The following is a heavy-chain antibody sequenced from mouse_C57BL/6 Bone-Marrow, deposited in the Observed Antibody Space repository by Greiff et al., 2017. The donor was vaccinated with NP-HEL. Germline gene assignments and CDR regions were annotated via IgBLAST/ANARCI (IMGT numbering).Heavy chain of an antibody. CDR2: ISNLAYSI. J-gene: IGHJ4*01. CDR1: GFTFSDYG. D-gene: IGHD2-4*01. Sequence: EVKLMESGGGLVQPGGSLKLSCAASGFTFSDYGMAWVRQAPRKGPEWVAFISNLAYSIYSADTVTGRFTISRENAKNTLYLEMSSLRAEDTAMYYCARTDYGDAMDYWGQGTSVTVSS. V-gene: IGHV5-15*01. CDR3: ARTDYGDAMDY.